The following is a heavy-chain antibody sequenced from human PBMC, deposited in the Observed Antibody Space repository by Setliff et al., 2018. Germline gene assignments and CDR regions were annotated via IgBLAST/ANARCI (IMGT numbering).Heavy chain of an antibody. D-gene: IGHD6-19*01. V-gene: IGHV7-4-1*02. J-gene: IGHJ6*03. Sequence: ASVKVSCTASVYTFTWYAMNWVRQAPGQGLEWMGWINTNTGNQTYAQGFPGRSVFSLGTSVSTAYLQSSSLKAEDTAVYYCARDSSGWSGFSRLFGVYYYNIDVWGKGTTVTVSS. CDR2: INTNTGNQ. CDR1: VYTFTWYA. CDR3: ARDSSGWSGFSRLFGVYYYNIDV.